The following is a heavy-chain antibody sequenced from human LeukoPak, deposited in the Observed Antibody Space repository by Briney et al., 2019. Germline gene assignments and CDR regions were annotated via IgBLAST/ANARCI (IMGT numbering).Heavy chain of an antibody. V-gene: IGHV4-34*01. CDR1: GGSFSGYY. CDR2: XXXXGST. CDR3: TRGLTYCSGGSCYSYYYMDV. D-gene: IGHD2-15*01. J-gene: IGHJ6*03. Sequence: PSETLSLTCAVYGGSFSGYYWNWIRQPPGKGLEXXXXXXXXGSTNYNPALKSRVTISVDTSKNQFSLKLSSGTAADTAVYYCTRGLTYCSGGSCYSYYYMDVWGKGTTVTVSS.